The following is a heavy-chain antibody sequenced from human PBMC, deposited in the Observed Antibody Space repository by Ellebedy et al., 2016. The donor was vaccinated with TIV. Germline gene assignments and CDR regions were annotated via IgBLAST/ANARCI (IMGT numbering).Heavy chain of an antibody. Sequence: GESLKISCTASGFTFGDYAMTWFRQAPGKGLEWVGFIRSKAYGGTTEYAASVKGRFIVSRDDSKSIAYLQMNSLTTEDTAVYYCARARCGYNDFSDYWGQGTLVTVSS. CDR1: GFTFGDYA. D-gene: IGHD2-21*01. CDR3: ARARCGYNDFSDY. CDR2: IRSKAYGGTT. V-gene: IGHV3-49*03. J-gene: IGHJ4*02.